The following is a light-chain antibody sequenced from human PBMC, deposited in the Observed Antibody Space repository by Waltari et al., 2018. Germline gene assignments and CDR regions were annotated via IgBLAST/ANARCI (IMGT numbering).Light chain of an antibody. CDR1: QSVRTF. J-gene: IGKJ2*01. V-gene: IGKV3-15*01. Sequence: ETVLTQSPAILSVSPGEVVTLSCRASQSVRTFLAWYQQKPGQAPRLLIYGTFTRATGVSARFSGSGYGTEFTLTITNLQSEDSAVYYCQQYNNWPPPYAFGQGTKLEIK. CDR2: GTF. CDR3: QQYNNWPPPYA.